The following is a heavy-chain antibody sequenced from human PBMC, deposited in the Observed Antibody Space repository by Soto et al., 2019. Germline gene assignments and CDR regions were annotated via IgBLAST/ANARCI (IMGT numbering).Heavy chain of an antibody. J-gene: IGHJ6*02. V-gene: IGHV3-21*04. CDR3: VRPLPSGRNYGLDV. CDR2: ISSSSSYI. D-gene: IGHD3-10*01. Sequence: KPGGSLRLSCAASGFTFSSYSMNWVRQAPGKGLEWVSSISSSSSYIYYADSVKGRFTISRDTSTNTLSLQMDSLRAEDTAVYYCVRPLPSGRNYGLDVWGQGTTVTVSS. CDR1: GFTFSSYS.